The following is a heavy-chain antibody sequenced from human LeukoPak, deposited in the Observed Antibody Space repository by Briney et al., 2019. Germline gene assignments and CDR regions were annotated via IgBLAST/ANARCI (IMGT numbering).Heavy chain of an antibody. CDR1: GGSFSNYY. J-gene: IGHJ6*03. CDR3: ARQRRRDYYYYYMDV. V-gene: IGHV4-34*01. CDR2: INHGGST. Sequence: SETLSLTCAVYGGSFSNYYWSWIRQPPGKGLEWIGEINHGGSTNYNPSLKSRVTISVDASKNQFSLKLSSVTAADTAVYYCARQRRRDYYYYYMDVWGKGTTVTISS.